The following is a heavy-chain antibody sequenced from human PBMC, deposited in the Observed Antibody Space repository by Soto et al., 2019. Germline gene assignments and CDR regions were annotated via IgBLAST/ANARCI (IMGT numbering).Heavy chain of an antibody. CDR3: VRDLDGSGAYYTDF. CDR2: ISAYKTNI. V-gene: IGHV1-18*01. Sequence: QVQLVQSGAEVKKPGSSVKVSCKASGGTFPNYGITWVRQAPGQGLEWMGWISAYKTNIKYAQKFQGRVTLTTDTSTSTAYMELRSLRSDDTAIYYCVRDLDGSGAYYTDFWGQGTLVTVSS. D-gene: IGHD3-10*01. J-gene: IGHJ4*02. CDR1: GGTFPNYG.